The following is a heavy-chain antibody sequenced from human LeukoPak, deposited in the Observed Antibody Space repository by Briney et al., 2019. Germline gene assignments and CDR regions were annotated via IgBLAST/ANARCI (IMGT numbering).Heavy chain of an antibody. V-gene: IGHV5-51*01. CDR2: IYPGGSDT. Sequence: TGESLKISCKGSGYSFTNYWIAWVRQMPGKGLEWMGIIYPGGSDTRYSPSFQGQVTISADKSISTAYLQWGSLKASDTAMYYCARNYYDSSSSAYNWFDPWGQGTLVTVSS. CDR3: ARNYYDSSSSAYNWFDP. CDR1: GYSFTNYW. D-gene: IGHD3-22*01. J-gene: IGHJ5*02.